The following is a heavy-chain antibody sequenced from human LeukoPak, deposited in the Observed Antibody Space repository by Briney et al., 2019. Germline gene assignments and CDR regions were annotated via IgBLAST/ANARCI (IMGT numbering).Heavy chain of an antibody. CDR1: GYTFTSHY. Sequence: ASVNFCSTASGYTFTSHYMNSVRQAPGQGLEWMGIINPSGGSTSYAQKFQGRVTMTRDTSTSTVYMELSSLRSEDTAVYYCASGGGVRAARGGFDYWGEGILVIVSS. D-gene: IGHD3-16*01. CDR3: ASGGGVRAARGGFDY. V-gene: IGHV1-46*01. J-gene: IGHJ4*02. CDR2: INPSGGST.